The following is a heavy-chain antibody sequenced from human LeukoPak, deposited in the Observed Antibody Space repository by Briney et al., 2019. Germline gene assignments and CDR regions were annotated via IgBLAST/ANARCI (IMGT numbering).Heavy chain of an antibody. D-gene: IGHD4/OR15-4a*01. J-gene: IGHJ4*02. V-gene: IGHV3-23*01. Sequence: GGSLRLSCAASGFTFSSYPLSWVRQAPGKGLEWVSAIAISGDATYYADSVKGRFTISRDNSKNTLYLQMNSLRAEDTAIYYCAKDRTTMWGQGTLVTVSS. CDR2: IAISGDAT. CDR1: GFTFSSYP. CDR3: AKDRTTM.